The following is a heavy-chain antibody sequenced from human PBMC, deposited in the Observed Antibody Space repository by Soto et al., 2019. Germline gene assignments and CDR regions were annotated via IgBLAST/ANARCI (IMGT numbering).Heavy chain of an antibody. D-gene: IGHD2-21*02. Sequence: EVQLLESGGGLAHPGGSLRLSCTASGFTFSNYAMAWVRQAPGRGLECVAGIYGSGRGIEYADSVKGRFTISRANSKNTVYLEMNSLRGDDTAVYYCAKDAVPGDCWWLLDHWGQGTVVTVSS. CDR2: IYGSGRGI. V-gene: IGHV3-23*05. CDR3: AKDAVPGDCWWLLDH. CDR1: GFTFSNYA. J-gene: IGHJ4*02.